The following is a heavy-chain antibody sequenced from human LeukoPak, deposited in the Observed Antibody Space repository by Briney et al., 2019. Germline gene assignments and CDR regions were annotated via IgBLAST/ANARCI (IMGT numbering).Heavy chain of an antibody. CDR2: INHSGNT. D-gene: IGHD1-1*01. CDR1: GGSFSGYY. V-gene: IGHV4-34*01. Sequence: PSETLSLTCAVYGGSFSGYYWSWIRQPPGKGLEWIGEINHSGNTNSNPSLKSRVTISVDTSKNQFSLKLSSVTAEDTAVYYCARTTAFDYWGQGTLVTVSS. CDR3: ARTTAFDY. J-gene: IGHJ4*02.